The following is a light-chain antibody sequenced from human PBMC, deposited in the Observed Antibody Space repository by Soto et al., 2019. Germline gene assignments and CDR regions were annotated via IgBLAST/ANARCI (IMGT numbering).Light chain of an antibody. CDR2: EVS. Sequence: QSVLTQHASVSGSPGKSITISCTGTSSDVGGYNYVSWYQQHPGKAPKLMIYEVSNRPSGVSNRFSGSKSGNTASLTISGLQAEDEADYYCSSYTSSSTLDVFGTGTKVTVL. CDR3: SSYTSSSTLDV. V-gene: IGLV2-14*01. CDR1: SSDVGGYNY. J-gene: IGLJ1*01.